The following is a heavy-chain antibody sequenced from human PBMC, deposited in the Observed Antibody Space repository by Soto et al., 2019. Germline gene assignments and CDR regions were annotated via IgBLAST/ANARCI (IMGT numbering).Heavy chain of an antibody. CDR1: GFALKNNG. CDR2: FGYDGTTD. D-gene: IGHD6-19*01. CDR3: ARDSPQWLIRGYFDS. V-gene: IGHV3-30*04. Sequence: GGSRRLFCGASGFALKNNGINCVRQPPAKGLEWGAGFGYDGTTDDYADSGKGHFHISRDDSRKTVYVQMNSLRPEDTALYYCARDSPQWLIRGYFDSWGQVDLVHVSS. J-gene: IGHJ4*02.